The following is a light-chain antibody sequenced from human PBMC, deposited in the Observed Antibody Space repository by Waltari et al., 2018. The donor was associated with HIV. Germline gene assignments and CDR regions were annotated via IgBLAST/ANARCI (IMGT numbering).Light chain of an antibody. CDR3: AAYDDNLPGWM. CDR1: SSNIGSNS. J-gene: IGLJ3*02. CDR2: RKE. V-gene: IGLV1-47*01. Sequence: QSVLTQPPSASGTPGQRVTISCSGSSSNIGSNSVFWYQQFPGTAPKVLIYRKEQRPSGVPDRFAASRSGTSASLVISGLRSEDEADYYCAAYDDNLPGWMFGGGTKLTAL.